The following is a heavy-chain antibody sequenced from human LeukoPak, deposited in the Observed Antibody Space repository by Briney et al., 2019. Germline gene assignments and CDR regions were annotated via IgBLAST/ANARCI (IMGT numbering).Heavy chain of an antibody. CDR2: INHSGST. CDR1: GGSVSGYY. D-gene: IGHD5-24*01. CDR3: AEFADRYEGYY. Sequence: SETLSLTCAVYGGSVSGYYWSWIRQPPGKGLEWIGEINHSGSTNYNPSLKSRVTISVDTSKNQFSLKLSSVTAADTAVYYCAEFADRYEGYYWGQGTLVTVSS. J-gene: IGHJ4*02. V-gene: IGHV4-34*01.